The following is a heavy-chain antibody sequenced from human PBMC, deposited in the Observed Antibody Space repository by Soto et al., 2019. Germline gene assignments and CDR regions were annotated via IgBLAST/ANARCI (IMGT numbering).Heavy chain of an antibody. V-gene: IGHV1-18*01. CDR3: EMVDNYVTPTPQDV. CDR1: GYIFVNYG. Sequence: QVQLVQSGDEVRKPGSSVKVSCKASGYIFVNYGIAWVRQAPGQGLEWMGWISPYIGNTHYASKVQGRPTMTTETATRTAYMDLGSLTSYDTAGYYCEMVDNYVTPTPQDVWGQGTTVTVSS. CDR2: ISPYIGNT. D-gene: IGHD3-16*01. J-gene: IGHJ6*02.